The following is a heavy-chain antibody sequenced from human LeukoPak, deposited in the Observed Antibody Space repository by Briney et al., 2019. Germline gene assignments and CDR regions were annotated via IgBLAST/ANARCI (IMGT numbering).Heavy chain of an antibody. CDR2: IYSGGST. D-gene: IGHD4-17*01. J-gene: IGHJ3*02. CDR1: GFTVSSNY. V-gene: IGHV3-66*01. CDR3: ARGLRNDAFDI. Sequence: PGGSLRPSCAASGFTVSSNYMSWVRQAPGKGLEWVSVIYSGGSTYYADSVKGRFTISRDNSKNTLYLQMNSLRTEDTAVYYCARGLRNDAFDIWGQGTMVTVSS.